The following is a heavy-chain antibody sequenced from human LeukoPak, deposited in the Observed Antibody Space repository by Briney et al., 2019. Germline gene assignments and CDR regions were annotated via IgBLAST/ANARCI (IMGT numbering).Heavy chain of an antibody. CDR1: GLTFSNFW. D-gene: IGHD1-7*01. CDR3: AGRKIAGTPSPDF. CDR2: INTDGTTT. V-gene: IGHV3-74*01. Sequence: GGSLRLSCAASGLTFSNFWTHWVRQAPGKGLVWVSRINTDGTTTKYADSVRGRFTISRDNAKNTLFLQMSSLRVEDTAIYYCAGRKIAGTPSPDFWGQGTLVTVSS. J-gene: IGHJ4*02.